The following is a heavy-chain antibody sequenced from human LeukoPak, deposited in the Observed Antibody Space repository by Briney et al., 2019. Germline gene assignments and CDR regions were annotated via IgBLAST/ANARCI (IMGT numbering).Heavy chain of an antibody. Sequence: GESLKISCKGSGYSFPRYWIGWVRQMPGKGLEWMGIIYPGDSDTRYSPSFQGQVTISADKSISTAYLQWSSLKASDTAMYYCATTPSSGWYAEYFQHWGQGTLVTVSS. CDR3: ATTPSSGWYAEYFQH. J-gene: IGHJ1*01. CDR1: GYSFPRYW. V-gene: IGHV5-51*01. D-gene: IGHD6-19*01. CDR2: IYPGDSDT.